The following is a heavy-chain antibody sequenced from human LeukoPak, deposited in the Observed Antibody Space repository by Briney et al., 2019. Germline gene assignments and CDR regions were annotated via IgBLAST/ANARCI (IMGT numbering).Heavy chain of an antibody. CDR3: VRIRDGYNDAYDI. CDR2: INPSGGST. J-gene: IGHJ3*02. D-gene: IGHD5-24*01. CDR1: GFTFTNYN. Sequence: ASVRVSCKASGFTFTNYNLHWVRQAPGQRLEWMGIINPSGGSTNYAQNFQGRVTMTRDTSTSTVYMELSSLRSEDTAVYYCVRIRDGYNDAYDIWGQGTMVTVPS. V-gene: IGHV1-46*01.